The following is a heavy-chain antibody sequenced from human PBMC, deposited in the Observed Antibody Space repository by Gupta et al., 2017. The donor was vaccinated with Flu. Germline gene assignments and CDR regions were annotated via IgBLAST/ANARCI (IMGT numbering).Heavy chain of an antibody. V-gene: IGHV4-39*01. D-gene: IGHD3-16*02. CDR2: IYYSGST. Sequence: GWIRQPPGKGLEWIGSIYYSGSTYYNPSLKSRVTISVDTSKNQFSLKLSSVTAADTAVYYCARQRALFGGVIELHPDAFEIWGQGTMVTVS. J-gene: IGHJ3*02. CDR3: ARQRALFGGVIELHPDAFEI.